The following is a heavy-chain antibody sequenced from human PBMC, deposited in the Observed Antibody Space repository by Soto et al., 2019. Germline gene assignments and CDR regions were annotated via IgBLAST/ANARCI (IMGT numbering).Heavy chain of an antibody. CDR1: GYTFTSYY. V-gene: IGHV1-46*01. D-gene: IGHD6-13*01. Sequence: ASVKVSCKASGYTFTSYYMHWVRQAPGQGLEWMGIINPSGGSTSYAQKFQGRVTMTRDTSTSTVYMELSSLRSDDTAVYYCAKLAAADTQWFDPWGQGTLVTVS. CDR3: AKLAAADTQWFDP. CDR2: INPSGGST. J-gene: IGHJ5*02.